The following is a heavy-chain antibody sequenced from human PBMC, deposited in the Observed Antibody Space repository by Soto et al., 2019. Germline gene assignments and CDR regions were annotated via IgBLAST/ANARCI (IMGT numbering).Heavy chain of an antibody. D-gene: IGHD6-19*01. CDR2: ISGSGGST. J-gene: IGHJ3*02. Sequence: GGSLRLSCAASGFTFSSYAMSWVRQAPGKGLEWVSAISGSGGSTYYTDSVKGRFTISRDNSKNTLYLQMNSLRAEDTAVYYCAKDMVEQWLTGAFDIWGQGTMVTVSS. V-gene: IGHV3-23*01. CDR1: GFTFSSYA. CDR3: AKDMVEQWLTGAFDI.